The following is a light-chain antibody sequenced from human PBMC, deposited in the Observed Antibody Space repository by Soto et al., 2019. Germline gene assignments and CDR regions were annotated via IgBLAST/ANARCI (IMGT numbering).Light chain of an antibody. CDR3: QQYVASPYT. J-gene: IGKJ2*01. CDR1: QSVSNNY. CDR2: DAS. Sequence: EIVLTQSPGTLSLSPGERATRSCRASQSVSNNYLAWYHQQPGPAPRLLIYDASSRATGIPDTFSASGSGTDFTLTISSLEPEDFVVYYCQQYVASPYTFGQGTKVDIK. V-gene: IGKV3-20*01.